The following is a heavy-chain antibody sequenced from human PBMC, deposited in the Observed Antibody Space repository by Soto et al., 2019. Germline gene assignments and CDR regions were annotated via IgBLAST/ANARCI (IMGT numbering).Heavy chain of an antibody. D-gene: IGHD3-3*01. J-gene: IGHJ6*02. CDR3: ARSGITLFGVVSIPPHYYSGLDV. V-gene: IGHV1-69*01. Sequence: QVQLVQSGAEVKQPGSSVKVSCKASGGTFNTYAISWVRQAPGQGLEWMGGIIPIFGIVNDAQKFQGRVTITADESTGTAYMELSSLRSGDTGVYYCARSGITLFGVVSIPPHYYSGLDVWGQGTTVIVSS. CDR2: IIPIFGIV. CDR1: GGTFNTYA.